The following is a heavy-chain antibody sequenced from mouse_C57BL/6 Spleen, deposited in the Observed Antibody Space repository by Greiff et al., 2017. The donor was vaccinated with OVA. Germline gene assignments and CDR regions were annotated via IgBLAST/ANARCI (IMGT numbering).Heavy chain of an antibody. D-gene: IGHD2-5*01. CDR3: AREDYSSYRYSIDY. V-gene: IGHV1-80*01. J-gene: IGHJ2*01. CDR1: GYAFSSYW. CDR2: IYPGDGDT. Sequence: QVQLKQSGAELVKPGASVKISCKASGYAFSSYWMNWVKQRPGKGLEWIGQIYPGDGDTNYNGKFKGKATLTADKSSSTAYMQLSSLTSEDSAVYYCAREDYSSYRYSIDYWGQGTTLTVSS.